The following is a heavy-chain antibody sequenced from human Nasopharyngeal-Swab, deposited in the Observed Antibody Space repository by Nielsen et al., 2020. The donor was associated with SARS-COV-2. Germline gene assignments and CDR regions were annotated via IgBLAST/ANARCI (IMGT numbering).Heavy chain of an antibody. V-gene: IGHV5-51*01. CDR1: GYSFPTYW. J-gene: IGHJ3*02. CDR2: IYPGDSDI. CDR3: VRQDTVMYKGALDI. Sequence: LKISCKGSGYSFPTYWIGWVRQMPGKGLEWMGIIYPGDSDIRYSPSFQGQVTISADKSISTAYLQWSSLKASDTAIYYCVRQDTVMYKGALDIWGQGTMVTVSS. D-gene: IGHD5-18*01.